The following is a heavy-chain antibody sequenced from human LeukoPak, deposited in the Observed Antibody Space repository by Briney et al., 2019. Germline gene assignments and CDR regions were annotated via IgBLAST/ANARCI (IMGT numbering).Heavy chain of an antibody. D-gene: IGHD6-6*01. CDR3: AKRVTSSLAARCYFDY. CDR2: IYSDGTT. Sequence: RSGGSLRLSCAASGFTVSNNYMSWVRQAPGKKLEWVSDIYSDGTTFYADSVKGRFTISRDNSKNTLFLEMNTLRAEDTALYYCAKRVTSSLAARCYFDYWGQGTLVTVSS. V-gene: IGHV3-53*01. CDR1: GFTVSNNY. J-gene: IGHJ4*02.